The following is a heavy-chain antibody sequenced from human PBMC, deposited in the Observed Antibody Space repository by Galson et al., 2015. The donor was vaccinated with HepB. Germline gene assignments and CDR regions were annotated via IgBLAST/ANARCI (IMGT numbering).Heavy chain of an antibody. J-gene: IGHJ4*02. CDR2: ISYDGSNK. CDR1: GFTFSSYA. V-gene: IGHV3-30-3*01. D-gene: IGHD6-19*01. Sequence: SLRLSCAASGFTFSSYAMHWVRQAPGKGLEWVAVISYDGSNKYYADSVKGRFTISRDNSKNTLYLQMNSLRAEDTAVYYCARVFGGGWSFKNYFDYWGQGTLVTVSS. CDR3: ARVFGGGWSFKNYFDY.